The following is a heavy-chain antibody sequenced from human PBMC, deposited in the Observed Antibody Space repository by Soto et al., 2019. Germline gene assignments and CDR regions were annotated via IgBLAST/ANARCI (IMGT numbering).Heavy chain of an antibody. Sequence: PGGSLRLSCAASGFTFSSYGMHWVRQAPGKGLEWVAVIWYDGSNKYYADSVKGRFTISRDNSKNTLYLQMNSLRAEDTAVYYCARERPILTGDDAFDIWGQGTMVTVSS. CDR2: IWYDGSNK. CDR1: GFTFSSYG. D-gene: IGHD3-9*01. J-gene: IGHJ3*02. V-gene: IGHV3-33*01. CDR3: ARERPILTGDDAFDI.